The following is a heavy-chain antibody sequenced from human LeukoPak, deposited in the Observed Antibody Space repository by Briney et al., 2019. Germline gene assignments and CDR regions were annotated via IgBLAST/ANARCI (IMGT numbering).Heavy chain of an antibody. CDR3: ARRPAGLAGWFFDL. CDR2: IYPDDSDT. CDR1: GYSFTNYW. D-gene: IGHD7-27*01. J-gene: IGHJ2*01. V-gene: IGHV5-51*01. Sequence: GESLKISCKGSGYSFTNYWIGWVRQMPGKGLEWMGIIYPDDSDTRYCPSFQGQVTISADKSISTAYLQWSSLEAPDTAMYYCARRPAGLAGWFFDLWGRGTLVTVSS.